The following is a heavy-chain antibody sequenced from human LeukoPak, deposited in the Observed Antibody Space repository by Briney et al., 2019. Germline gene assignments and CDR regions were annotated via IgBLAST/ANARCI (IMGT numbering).Heavy chain of an antibody. CDR2: VFYSGHT. CDR1: GDSVSGGSYY. J-gene: IGHJ4*02. CDR3: ARGVFDSYGSLNFDY. V-gene: IGHV4-61*01. D-gene: IGHD5-18*01. Sequence: SETLSLTCTISGDSVSGGSYYWTWIRQPPGKGLEWIGNVFYSGHTNYNPSFKSRVTISADTSKNQFSLKLSSVTAADTAVYYCARGVFDSYGSLNFDYWGQGTLVTVSS.